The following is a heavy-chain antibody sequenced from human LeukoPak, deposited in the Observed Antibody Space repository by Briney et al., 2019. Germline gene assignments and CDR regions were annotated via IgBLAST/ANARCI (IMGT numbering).Heavy chain of an antibody. V-gene: IGHV3-64D*06. Sequence: PGGSLRLSCAASGFTFSSFAMHWVRQAPGKGLEYLSAIYSDGSRTYYADSVKGRFTTSRDNSKNTLYFEMSSLRVEDTAVYYCVKSPGSGWPVWGQGTLLTVSS. CDR3: VKSPGSGWPV. J-gene: IGHJ4*02. D-gene: IGHD6-19*01. CDR1: GFTFSSFA. CDR2: IYSDGSRT.